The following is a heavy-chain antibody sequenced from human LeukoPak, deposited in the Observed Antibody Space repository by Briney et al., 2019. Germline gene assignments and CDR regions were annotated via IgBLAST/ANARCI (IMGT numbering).Heavy chain of an antibody. CDR3: AKRGKCYYDSSGCCDAFDI. Sequence: AGGSLRLSCAASGFTFSSYEMNWVRQAPGKGLEWVSYISSSGSTIYYADSVKGRFTISRDNAKNSLYLQMNSLRAEDTAVYYCAKRGKCYYDSSGCCDAFDIWGQGTLVTVSS. D-gene: IGHD3-22*01. J-gene: IGHJ3*02. CDR2: ISSSGSTI. CDR1: GFTFSSYE. V-gene: IGHV3-48*03.